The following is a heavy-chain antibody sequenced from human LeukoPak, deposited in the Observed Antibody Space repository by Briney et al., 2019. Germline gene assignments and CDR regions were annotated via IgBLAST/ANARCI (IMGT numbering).Heavy chain of an antibody. CDR1: GYSFSSYW. V-gene: IGHV5-51*01. CDR3: ARRVRYSSGWYAAFDI. CDR2: IYPGDSDT. J-gene: IGHJ3*02. Sequence: GESLKISCTGSGYSFSSYWIGWVRQMPGKGLEWMGIIYPGDSDTRYSPSFQGQVTISADKSISTAYLQWSSLKASDTAMYYCARRVRYSSGWYAAFDIWGQGTMVTVSS. D-gene: IGHD6-19*01.